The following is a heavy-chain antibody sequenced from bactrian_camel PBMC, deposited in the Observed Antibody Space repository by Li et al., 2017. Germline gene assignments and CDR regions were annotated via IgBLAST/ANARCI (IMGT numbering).Heavy chain of an antibody. CDR1: GYATSHYC. V-gene: IGHV3-3*01. D-gene: IGHD2*01. CDR2: IYARNGRS. CDR3: AADSEQWFGCSATSPANYDA. J-gene: IGHJ4*01. Sequence: VQLVESGGGSVQEGQSLRLSCAISGYATSHYCIAWFRLSPGKEREEVAHIYARNGRSDVSGPVKGRFTVSQDDAKYTVFLQMNDLKPEDIGVYTCAADSEQWFGCSATSPANYDAWGPGTQVTVS.